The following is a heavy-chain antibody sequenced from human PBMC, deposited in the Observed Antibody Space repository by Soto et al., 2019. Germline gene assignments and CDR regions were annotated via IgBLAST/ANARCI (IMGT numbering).Heavy chain of an antibody. CDR1: GFTLSSYA. CDR2: ISYDGSDK. V-gene: IGHV3-30-3*01. CDR3: ARRYCSGGYCYFDY. Sequence: QVQLVESGGGVVQPRRSLRLSCAASGFTLSSYAMHWVRQAPGKGLGWVAVISYDGSDKYYADSVKGRFTISRDNSKNTLFLQMNTLRPEDTAVYYCARRYCSGGYCYFDYWGQGTLVTVSS. D-gene: IGHD2-15*01. J-gene: IGHJ4*02.